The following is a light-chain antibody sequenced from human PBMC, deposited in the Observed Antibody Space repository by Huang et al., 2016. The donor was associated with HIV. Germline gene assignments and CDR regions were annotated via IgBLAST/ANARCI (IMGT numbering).Light chain of an antibody. Sequence: DIEMTQSPLSLPVTPVESASISCRSSQSLLHNNGYNYLDWYLQKPGQSPQLLIFLGSNRASGVPDRFSGSGSGTDFTLKISRVEAEDVGIYYCMQALQTPLTFGGGTKVDIK. J-gene: IGKJ4*01. CDR3: MQALQTPLT. CDR2: LGS. CDR1: QSLLHNNGYNY. V-gene: IGKV2-28*01.